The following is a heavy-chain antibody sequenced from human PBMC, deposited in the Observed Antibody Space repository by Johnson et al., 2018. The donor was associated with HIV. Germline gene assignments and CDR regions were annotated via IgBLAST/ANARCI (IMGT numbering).Heavy chain of an antibody. J-gene: IGHJ3*02. CDR3: ARDVASVYGSGDHAFYI. CDR2: ISSNGGST. Sequence: VQLVESGGGLVQPGGSLRLSCAASGFIFSSYAMHWVRQAPGKGLQYVSAISSNGGSTYYANSVKGRFTISRDNSRNTLYLQMGRLRVEDMAVYYCARDVASVYGSGDHAFYIWGQGTMVTVSS. V-gene: IGHV3-64*01. D-gene: IGHD3-10*01. CDR1: GFIFSSYA.